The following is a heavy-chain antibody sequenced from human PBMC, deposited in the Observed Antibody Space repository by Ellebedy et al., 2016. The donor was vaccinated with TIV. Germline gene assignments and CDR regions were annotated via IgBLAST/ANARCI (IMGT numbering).Heavy chain of an antibody. Sequence: MPSETLSLTCTVSGGSISTYYWSWIRQPAGKGLEWIGRINTSGSTVYSPSLKSRVTMSIATSKNQFSLKLNSVTAADTAVYYCAVAGGTANYYYGLDVWGQGTPVTVSS. J-gene: IGHJ6*02. V-gene: IGHV4-4*07. CDR1: GGSISTYY. CDR3: AVAGGTANYYYGLDV. D-gene: IGHD1-1*01. CDR2: INTSGST.